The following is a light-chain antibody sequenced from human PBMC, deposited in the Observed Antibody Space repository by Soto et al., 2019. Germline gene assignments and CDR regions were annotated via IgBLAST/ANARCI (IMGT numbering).Light chain of an antibody. CDR1: QSLSGND. CDR2: GAS. V-gene: IGKV3-20*01. Sequence: EIVMTQSPGTLSLSPGERATLSCRASQSLSGNDLAWYQQKPGQAPRLLIYGASSRATDIPDRFSGGGFGTDITLTISRLEPEDFVVYYCQEYGTSRTFGQGTKVEIK. CDR3: QEYGTSRT. J-gene: IGKJ1*01.